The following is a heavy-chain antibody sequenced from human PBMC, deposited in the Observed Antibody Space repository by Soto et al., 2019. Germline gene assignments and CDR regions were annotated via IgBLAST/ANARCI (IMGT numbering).Heavy chain of an antibody. CDR2: IYYSGST. V-gene: IGHV4-59*01. CDR1: GGSISSYY. Sequence: PSETLSLTCTVSGGSISSYYWSWIRQPPGKGLEWIGYIYYSGSTNYNPSQKSRVNISVDTSKNQFSLKLSSVTAADTAVYYCASVAYSSSWQIDYWGQGTLVTVSS. D-gene: IGHD6-13*01. CDR3: ASVAYSSSWQIDY. J-gene: IGHJ4*02.